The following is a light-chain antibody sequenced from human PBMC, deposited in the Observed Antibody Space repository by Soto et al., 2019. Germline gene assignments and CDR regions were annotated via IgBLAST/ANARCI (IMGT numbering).Light chain of an antibody. CDR3: QSYDSSLSGYV. CDR2: GNN. CDR1: SSSVGFDYV. J-gene: IGLJ1*01. V-gene: IGLV1-40*01. Sequence: QSVLTQPPSASETPGQRVTISCSGSSSSVGFDYVDWYQHVPGAAPKLLIYGNNNRPSEVPDRFSGSKSGTSASLAITGLQAEDEADYYCQSYDSSLSGYVFGTGTKVTVL.